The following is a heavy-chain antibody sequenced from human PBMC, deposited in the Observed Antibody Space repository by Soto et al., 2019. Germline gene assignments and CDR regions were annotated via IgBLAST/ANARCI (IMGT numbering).Heavy chain of an antibody. CDR1: GGSISSGGYY. Sequence: QVQLQESGPGLVKPSQTLSLTCTVSGGSISSGGYYWSWIRQHPGKGLEWIGYIYDSGSTYYNPSHKSRVTISLDTSKNQFSLKLSSVTAADTAVYYCARGRRFGYSIKYYDGMDVWGQGTTVTVSS. CDR2: IYDSGST. CDR3: ARGRRFGYSIKYYDGMDV. D-gene: IGHD4-4*01. J-gene: IGHJ6*02. V-gene: IGHV4-31*03.